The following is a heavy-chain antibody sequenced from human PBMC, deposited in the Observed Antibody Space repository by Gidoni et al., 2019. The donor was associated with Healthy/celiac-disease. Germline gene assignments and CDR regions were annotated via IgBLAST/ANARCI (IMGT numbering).Heavy chain of an antibody. V-gene: IGHV3-49*02. D-gene: IGHD1-26*01. CDR3: TRSGGSYYVNYFDY. Sequence: RFTISRDDSKSIAYLQMNSLKTEDTAVYYCTRSGGSYYVNYFDYWGQGTLVTVSS. J-gene: IGHJ4*02.